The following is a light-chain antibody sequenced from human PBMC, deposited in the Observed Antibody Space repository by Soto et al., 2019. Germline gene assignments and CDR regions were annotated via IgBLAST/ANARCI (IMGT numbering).Light chain of an antibody. CDR2: DDN. Sequence: QSFLTQPPSVSAAPVQKVTISCSGSSSNIWGNSVSWYQQLPGTAPKLLIYDDNKRPSGIPYRFSGSKSGTSATLGITGLQTGDEDDYYCGRWDSSLXAYVFGTGTKVXV. V-gene: IGLV1-51*01. J-gene: IGLJ1*01. CDR1: SSNIWGNS. CDR3: GRWDSSLXAYV.